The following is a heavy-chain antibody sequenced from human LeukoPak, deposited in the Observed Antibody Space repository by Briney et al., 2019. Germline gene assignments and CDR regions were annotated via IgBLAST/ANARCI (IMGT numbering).Heavy chain of an antibody. V-gene: IGHV3-53*01. J-gene: IGHJ1*01. D-gene: IGHD2-2*01. Sequence: PGGSLILSCAASGFTVTTKSMAWVRQAPGRGLEWVSVFYSPGSTYYADSVHGRFTISRDTSLNTLFLQMNSLRVEDTAVYYCASARESCIGSSCYEYFHHWGQGTPLTVSS. CDR3: ASARESCIGSSCYEYFHH. CDR2: FYSPGST. CDR1: GFTVTTKS.